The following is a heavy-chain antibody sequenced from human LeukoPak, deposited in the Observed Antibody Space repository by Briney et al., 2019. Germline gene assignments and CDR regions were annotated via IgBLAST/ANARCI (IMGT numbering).Heavy chain of an antibody. V-gene: IGHV5-51*01. J-gene: IGHJ4*02. CDR2: IFPGDSDT. D-gene: IGHD6-19*01. Sequence: GESLKISCKGSGYNFTSYWIGWVRQVSGKGLEWMGSIFPGDSDTIYSTFFQGQVTISADKSIRPAYLQWSSLKASDTAMYYCARPGIAVAGTTDYWGQGTLVTVSS. CDR1: GYNFTSYW. CDR3: ARPGIAVAGTTDY.